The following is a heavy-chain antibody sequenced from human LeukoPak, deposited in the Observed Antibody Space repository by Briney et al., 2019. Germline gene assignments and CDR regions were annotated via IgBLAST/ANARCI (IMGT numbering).Heavy chain of an antibody. Sequence: PGGSLRLSCAASGFTFNNNGMHWVRQAPGKGLEWVANIKQDGSEKYYVDSVKGRFTISRDNAKNSLYLQMNTLRAEDTAVYYCAREPSGSLEDHWGQGTLVTVSS. D-gene: IGHD1-26*01. CDR2: IKQDGSEK. V-gene: IGHV3-7*01. CDR3: AREPSGSLEDH. CDR1: GFTFNNNG. J-gene: IGHJ4*02.